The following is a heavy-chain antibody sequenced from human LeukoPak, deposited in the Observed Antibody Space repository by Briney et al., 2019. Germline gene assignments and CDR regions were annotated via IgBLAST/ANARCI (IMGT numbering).Heavy chain of an antibody. Sequence: GGSLRLSCAASGFTFSSYGMHWVRQAPGKGLEWVAVISYDGSNKYYADSVKGRFTISRDNSKNTLYLQMNSLGAEDTAVYYCAKTSAALENYYYGMDVWGQGTTITVSS. V-gene: IGHV3-30*18. J-gene: IGHJ6*02. CDR3: AKTSAALENYYYGMDV. D-gene: IGHD6-13*01. CDR2: ISYDGSNK. CDR1: GFTFSSYG.